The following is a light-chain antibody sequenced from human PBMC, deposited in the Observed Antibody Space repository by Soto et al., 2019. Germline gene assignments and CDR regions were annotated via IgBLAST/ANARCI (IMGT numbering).Light chain of an antibody. CDR2: TLS. CDR3: MQRIEFPST. Sequence: DIVMTQTPLSLPVTPGEPASISCRSSQSLLDSDDGNTYLDWYLQKPGQSPQLLIYTLSYRASXVXDKXSGSGSGTDFTLKISRVEAEDVGVYYCMQRIEFPSTFGQGTKVEIK. V-gene: IGKV2-40*01. J-gene: IGKJ1*01. CDR1: QSLLDSDDGNTY.